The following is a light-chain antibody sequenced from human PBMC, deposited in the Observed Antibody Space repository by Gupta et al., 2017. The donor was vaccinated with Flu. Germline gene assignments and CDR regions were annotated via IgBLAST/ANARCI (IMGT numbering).Light chain of an antibody. CDR1: QSVSSN. Sequence: EIVITQSPATLSVSPGERATLSCRASQSVSSNVAWYQQKPGQAPRLLIYGASTRATGIPARLSGSGSGTEFTLTISSLQSEDFAVYYCQQYNNWPLTFGGGTKVEIK. V-gene: IGKV3-15*01. CDR3: QQYNNWPLT. CDR2: GAS. J-gene: IGKJ4*01.